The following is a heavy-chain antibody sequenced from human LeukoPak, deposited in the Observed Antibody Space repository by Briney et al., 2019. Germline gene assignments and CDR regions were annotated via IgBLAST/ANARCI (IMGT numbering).Heavy chain of an antibody. J-gene: IGHJ6*02. CDR2: ISAHNGNT. CDR1: GYTFTDYY. Sequence: GASVKVSCKASGYTFTDYYIHWVRQAPGQGLEWMGRISAHNGNTNYAQKFQGRVTMTTDTSTTTAYMELRSLRSDDTAVYYCAREVVNYHGSGSFSPRQDYYGMDVWGQGTTVIVSS. D-gene: IGHD3-10*01. V-gene: IGHV1-18*04. CDR3: AREVVNYHGSGSFSPRQDYYGMDV.